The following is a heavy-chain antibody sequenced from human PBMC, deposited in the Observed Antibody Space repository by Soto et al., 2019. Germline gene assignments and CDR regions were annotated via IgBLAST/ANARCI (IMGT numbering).Heavy chain of an antibody. J-gene: IGHJ4*02. D-gene: IGHD6-6*01. CDR3: ARESIAARIDY. CDR1: GGSISSYY. Sequence: SETLSLTCTVSGGSISSYYWSWIRQPPGKGLEWIGYIYYSGSTNYNPSLKSRVTISVDTSKNQFSLKLSSVTAADTAVYYCARESIAARIDYRAQGTPVTVSS. CDR2: IYYSGST. V-gene: IGHV4-59*08.